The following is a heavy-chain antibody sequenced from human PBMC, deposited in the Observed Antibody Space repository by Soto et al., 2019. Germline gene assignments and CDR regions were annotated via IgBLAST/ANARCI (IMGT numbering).Heavy chain of an antibody. J-gene: IGHJ5*02. CDR2: INHSGST. V-gene: IGHV4-34*01. CDR1: GGSFSGYY. CDR3: ASVARYYDILTGYCAPPGS. Sequence: PSETLSLTCAVYGGSFSGYYWSWIRQPPGKGLEWIGEINHSGSTNYNPSLKSRVTISVDTSKNQFSLKLSSVTAADTAVYYCASVARYYDILTGYCAPPGSWGQGTLVTVSS. D-gene: IGHD3-9*01.